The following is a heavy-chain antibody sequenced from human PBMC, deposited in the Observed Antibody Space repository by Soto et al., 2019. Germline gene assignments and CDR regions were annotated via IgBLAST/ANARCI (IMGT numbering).Heavy chain of an antibody. CDR2: VKDGGHT. V-gene: IGHV4-34*01. J-gene: IGHJ4*02. D-gene: IGHD5-12*01. CDR3: ARGQEGVVATH. Sequence: QVQLQQWGAGLLKPSETLSLNCAVTGGSLSGYYWSWIRQPPGKGLEWIGEVKDGGHTNYSPSLRGRLTLSSDYAHTQFSLPLNSVTAADTGVYSCARGQEGVVATHWDQGSLVNVSS. CDR1: GGSLSGYY.